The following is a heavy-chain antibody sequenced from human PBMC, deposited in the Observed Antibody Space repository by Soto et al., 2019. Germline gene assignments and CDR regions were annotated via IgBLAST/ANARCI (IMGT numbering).Heavy chain of an antibody. CDR3: ARHRGGSFYFDY. Sequence: SETLSLTCTVSGGSISSYYWSWIRQPPGKGLEWIGYIYYSGSTNYNPSLKSRVTISVDTSKNQFSLKLSSVTAADTAVSYCARHRGGSFYFDYWGQGTLVTVSS. D-gene: IGHD1-26*01. CDR1: GGSISSYY. J-gene: IGHJ4*02. CDR2: IYYSGST. V-gene: IGHV4-59*01.